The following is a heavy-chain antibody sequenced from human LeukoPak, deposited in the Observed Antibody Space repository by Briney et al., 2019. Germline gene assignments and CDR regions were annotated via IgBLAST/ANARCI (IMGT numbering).Heavy chain of an antibody. Sequence: KSSETLSLTCTVSGGSISSSSYYWGWIRQPPGKGLEWIGSIYYSGSTYYNPSLKSRVTISVDTSKNQFSLKLSSVTAADTAVYYCAREDVAGGNFDYWGQGTLVTVSS. CDR2: IYYSGST. CDR3: AREDVAGGNFDY. CDR1: GGSISSSSYY. J-gene: IGHJ4*02. V-gene: IGHV4-39*02. D-gene: IGHD6-19*01.